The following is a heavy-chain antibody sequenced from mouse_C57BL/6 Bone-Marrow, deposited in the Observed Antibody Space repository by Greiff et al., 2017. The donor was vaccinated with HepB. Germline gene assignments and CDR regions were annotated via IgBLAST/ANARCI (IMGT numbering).Heavy chain of an antibody. CDR1: GFTFSDYY. D-gene: IGHD1-1*01. CDR3: ARQNTVVDWYFDV. V-gene: IGHV5-12*01. Sequence: EVMLVESGGGLVQPGGSLKLSCAASGFTFSDYYMYWVRQTPEKRLEWVAYISNGGGSTYYPDTVKGRFTISRDNAKNTLYLQMSRLKSEDTAMYYCARQNTVVDWYFDVWGTGTTVTVSS. CDR2: ISNGGGST. J-gene: IGHJ1*03.